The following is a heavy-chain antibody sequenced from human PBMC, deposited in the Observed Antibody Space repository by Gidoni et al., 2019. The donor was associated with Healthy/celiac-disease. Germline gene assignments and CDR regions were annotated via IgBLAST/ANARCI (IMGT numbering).Heavy chain of an antibody. CDR1: GGSFSGYY. CDR2: INHSGST. CDR3: ARAVAGYRLQH. D-gene: IGHD6-19*01. Sequence: QVQLQQWGAGLLKPSETLSLTCAVYGGSFSGYYWSWIRQPPGKGLEWIGEINHSGSTNYNPSLKSRVTISVDTSKNQFSLKLSSVTAADTAVYYCARAVAGYRLQHWGQGTLVTVSS. J-gene: IGHJ1*01. V-gene: IGHV4-34*01.